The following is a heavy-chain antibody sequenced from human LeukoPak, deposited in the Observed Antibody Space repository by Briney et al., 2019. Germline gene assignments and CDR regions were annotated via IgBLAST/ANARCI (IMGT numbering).Heavy chain of an antibody. CDR3: ARHVSVALGY. Sequence: SETLSLTCTVSGGSISPYYWSWIRQPPGKGLEWIGYIYYTVSTNYSPSLKSRVTISVDTSRNQFSLKLTSMTAADTAVYYCARHVSVALGYWGQGILVTVSS. J-gene: IGHJ4*02. CDR1: GGSISPYY. V-gene: IGHV4-59*08. D-gene: IGHD5/OR15-5a*01. CDR2: IYYTVST.